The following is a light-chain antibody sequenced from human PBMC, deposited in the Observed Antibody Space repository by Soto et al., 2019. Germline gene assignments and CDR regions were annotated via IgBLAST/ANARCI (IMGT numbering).Light chain of an antibody. J-gene: IGKJ1*01. Sequence: DIPMTQSPSAMSAYVGDRVTITCRASQSINDNLAWFQQKPGQVPTRLIYGAFSLQGGVPSRFSGSGSGTEFTLTIISLQPEDFATYYCLQHNTFPLTFGQGTTVEIQ. CDR2: GAF. V-gene: IGKV1-17*03. CDR3: LQHNTFPLT. CDR1: QSINDN.